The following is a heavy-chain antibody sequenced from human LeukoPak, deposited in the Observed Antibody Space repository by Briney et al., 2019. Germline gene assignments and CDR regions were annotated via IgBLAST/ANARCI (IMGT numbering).Heavy chain of an antibody. CDR1: GFTFSSYE. CDR3: ARDQESIPDYMDV. J-gene: IGHJ6*03. V-gene: IGHV3-7*01. CDR2: IKQDGSEK. D-gene: IGHD2-21*01. Sequence: GGSLRLSCAASGFTFSSYEMNWVRQAPGKGLEWVANIKQDGSEKYYVDSVKGRFTISRDNAKNSLYLQMNSLRAEDTAVYYCARDQESIPDYMDVWGKGTTVTVSS.